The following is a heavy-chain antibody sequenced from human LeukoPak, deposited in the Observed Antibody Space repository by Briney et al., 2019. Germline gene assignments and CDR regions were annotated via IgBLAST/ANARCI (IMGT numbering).Heavy chain of an antibody. CDR2: ISYDGSNK. J-gene: IGHJ5*02. CDR1: RFTFSSYG. Sequence: GRSLRLSCAASRFTFSSYGMHWVRQAPGKGLEWVAVISYDGSNKYYADSVKGRFTISRDNSKNTLYLQMNSLRAEDTAVYYCAKVFSPWGQGTLVTVSS. CDR3: AKVFSP. V-gene: IGHV3-30*18.